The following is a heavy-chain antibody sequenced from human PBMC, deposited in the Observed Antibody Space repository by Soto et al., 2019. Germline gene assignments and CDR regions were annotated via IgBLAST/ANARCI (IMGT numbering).Heavy chain of an antibody. CDR1: GYSFTIYW. J-gene: IGHJ6*02. Sequence: GESLKISCKGSGYSFTIYWIGWVRQMPGKGLECMGIIYPGDSDTRYSPSFQGQVTISADKSISTAYLQWSSLKASDTAMYYCARIGDSSGYPLKYYYYGMDVWGQGTTVTVSS. CDR3: ARIGDSSGYPLKYYYYGMDV. V-gene: IGHV5-51*01. CDR2: IYPGDSDT. D-gene: IGHD3-22*01.